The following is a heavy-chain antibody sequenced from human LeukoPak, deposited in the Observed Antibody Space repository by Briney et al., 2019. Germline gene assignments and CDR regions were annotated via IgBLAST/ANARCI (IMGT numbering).Heavy chain of an antibody. D-gene: IGHD2-8*02. CDR1: GFTFSTFA. CDR3: ATYRQVLLPFES. CDR2: ISPSGGEI. J-gene: IGHJ4*02. V-gene: IGHV3-23*01. Sequence: GGSLRLSCAASGFTFSTFAMIWVRQPPGKGLEWVSSISPSGGEIHYADSVRGRFTISRDNSKSTLSLQMNSLRAEDTAIYYCATYRQVLLPFESWGQGTLVTVSS.